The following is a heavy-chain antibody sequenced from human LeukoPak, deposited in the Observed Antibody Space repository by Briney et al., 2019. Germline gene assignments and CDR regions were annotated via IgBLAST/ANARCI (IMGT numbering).Heavy chain of an antibody. Sequence: GGSLRLSCAASGFTLSSYAMSWVRQAPGKGLEWVSAISGSGGSTYYADSVKGRLTISRDNSKNTLYLQMNSLRAEDTAVYYCAKDGDRSGSYRYWGQGTLVTVSS. CDR1: GFTLSSYA. J-gene: IGHJ4*02. CDR2: ISGSGGST. D-gene: IGHD1-26*01. V-gene: IGHV3-23*01. CDR3: AKDGDRSGSYRY.